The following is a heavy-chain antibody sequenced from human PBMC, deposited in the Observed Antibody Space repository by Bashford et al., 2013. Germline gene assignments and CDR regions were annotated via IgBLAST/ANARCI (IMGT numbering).Heavy chain of an antibody. J-gene: IGHJ4*02. CDR2: IYYRGST. CDR3: ATFVPTEPYYFDY. V-gene: IGHV4-59*08. Sequence: ETLSLTCTVSGASISSYYWSWIRQPPGKGLEWIGFIYYRGSTNYNPSLKSRVTISVDTSKNQFSLKLTSVTAADTAVYYCATFVPTEPYYFDYWGQGTLVTVSS. CDR1: GASISSYY. D-gene: IGHD1-14*01.